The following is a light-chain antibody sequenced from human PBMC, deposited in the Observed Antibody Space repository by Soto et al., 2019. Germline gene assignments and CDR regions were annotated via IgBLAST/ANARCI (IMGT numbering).Light chain of an antibody. Sequence: QSVLTQPASVSGSPGQRVTISCTGSSSNIGAGYHVHWYQQLPGTAPKLLIYGNSNRPSGVPDRFSGSKSGTSASLAITGLQDDDEADYYCQSYDSSRSSLVFGAGTKLTVL. CDR3: QSYDSSRSSLV. CDR2: GNS. V-gene: IGLV1-40*01. J-gene: IGLJ2*01. CDR1: SSNIGAGYH.